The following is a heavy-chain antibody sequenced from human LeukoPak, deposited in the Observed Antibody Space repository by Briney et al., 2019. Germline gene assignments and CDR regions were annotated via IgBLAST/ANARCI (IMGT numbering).Heavy chain of an antibody. Sequence: SETLSLTCAVYGGSFSGYYWSWIRQPPGKGLEWIWEINHSGSTNYNPSLKSRVTISVDTSKNQFSLKLSSVTAADTAVYYCARGGYDYGDYVGYNWFDPWGQGTLVTVSS. V-gene: IGHV4-34*01. D-gene: IGHD4-17*01. CDR2: INHSGST. CDR3: ARGGYDYGDYVGYNWFDP. CDR1: GGSFSGYY. J-gene: IGHJ5*02.